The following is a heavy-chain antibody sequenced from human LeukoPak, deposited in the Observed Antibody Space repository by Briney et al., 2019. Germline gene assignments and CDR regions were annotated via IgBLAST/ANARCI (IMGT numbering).Heavy chain of an antibody. D-gene: IGHD2-15*01. CDR2: IFPDDSDT. Sequence: GESLKISCKASGYSFTSYWIGWVRQMPGKGLEWMGIIFPDDSDTRYSPSFQGQVTISADKSISTAYLQWSSLKASDTAMYYCARAVVVAANDAFDIWGQGTMVTVSS. CDR1: GYSFTSYW. CDR3: ARAVVVAANDAFDI. J-gene: IGHJ3*02. V-gene: IGHV5-51*01.